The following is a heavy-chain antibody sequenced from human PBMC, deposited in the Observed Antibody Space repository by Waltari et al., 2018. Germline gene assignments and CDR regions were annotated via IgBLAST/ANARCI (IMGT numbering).Heavy chain of an antibody. CDR3: ARGTSCPFDY. Sequence: QVQLVESGGGVVQPGGSLRLSCAASGFTFSSYGLPWVRQAPGKGLEWVAFIRYDGSNKYYADSVKGRFTISRDNSKNTLYLQMNSLRAEDTAVYYCARGTSCPFDYWGQGTLVTVSS. CDR2: IRYDGSNK. D-gene: IGHD2-2*01. V-gene: IGHV3-30*02. CDR1: GFTFSSYG. J-gene: IGHJ4*02.